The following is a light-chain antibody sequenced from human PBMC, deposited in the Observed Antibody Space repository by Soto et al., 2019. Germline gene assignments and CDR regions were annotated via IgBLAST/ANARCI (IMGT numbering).Light chain of an antibody. J-gene: IGKJ1*01. CDR3: QQYGGSPRT. V-gene: IGKV3-20*01. CDR2: ATS. Sequence: EIVLTQSPATLSLSPGERATLSFRASQSITNYVGWYQQKPGQAPRLLIYATSNRATGIPARFSGSGSGTDFTLTISRLEPEDFAVYYCQQYGGSPRTFGQGTKVDNK. CDR1: QSITNY.